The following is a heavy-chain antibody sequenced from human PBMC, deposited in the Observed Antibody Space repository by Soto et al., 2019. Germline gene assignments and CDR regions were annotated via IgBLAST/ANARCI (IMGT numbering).Heavy chain of an antibody. V-gene: IGHV3-21*01. CDR1: GFTFSSYS. Sequence: EVQLAESGRRVVQPGGSLRLSCAASGFTFSSYSMNWVRQAPGKGLEWVSSISSSSSYIYYADSVKGRFTISRDNAKNSLYLQMNSLRAEDTAVYYCARGLHCSGGSCVFDYWGQGTLVTVSS. J-gene: IGHJ4*02. D-gene: IGHD2-15*01. CDR2: ISSSSSYI. CDR3: ARGLHCSGGSCVFDY.